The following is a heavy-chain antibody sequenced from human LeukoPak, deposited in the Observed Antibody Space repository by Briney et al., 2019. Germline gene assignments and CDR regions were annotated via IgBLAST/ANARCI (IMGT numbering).Heavy chain of an antibody. CDR1: GGTFSSYV. Sequence: VASVKVSCKASGGTFSSYVISWVRQAPGQGLEWMGGIIPKFGTANYAQKFQGRVTITADESTSTAYMELSSLRSEDTAVYYCAKDPLPLIAAAGYFDYWGQGTLVTVSS. V-gene: IGHV1-69*13. CDR3: AKDPLPLIAAAGYFDY. J-gene: IGHJ4*02. D-gene: IGHD6-13*01. CDR2: IIPKFGTA.